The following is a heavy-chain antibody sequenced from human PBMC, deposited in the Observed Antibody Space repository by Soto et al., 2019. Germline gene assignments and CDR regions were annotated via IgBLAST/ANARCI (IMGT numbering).Heavy chain of an antibody. D-gene: IGHD3-3*01. V-gene: IGHV3-33*01. Sequence: GGSLRLSCAASGFTFSSYGMHWVRQAPGKGLEWVAVIWFDGSNKYYTDSVKGRFIISRDNSKNTLYLQMNSLRAEDTAVYYCAREAVPIFGVIIYAMDVWGQGTTVTVSS. CDR2: IWFDGSNK. J-gene: IGHJ6*02. CDR3: AREAVPIFGVIIYAMDV. CDR1: GFTFSSYG.